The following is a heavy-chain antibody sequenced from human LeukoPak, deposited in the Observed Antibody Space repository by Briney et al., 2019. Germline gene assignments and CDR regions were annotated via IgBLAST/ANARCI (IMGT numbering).Heavy chain of an antibody. CDR2: IHYSGNT. V-gene: IGHV4-39*01. J-gene: IGHJ4*02. CDR3: ARRLVIDNGYIRY. CDR1: GGSITNNHYY. Sequence: SETLSLTCAVSGGSITNNHYYWGWIRQPPGKGLEWIGSIHYSGNTHYNASLRSRVTISADTSKNQFTLELTSVTAADTAVYYCARRLVIDNGYIRYWGQGTLVTVSS. D-gene: IGHD5-24*01.